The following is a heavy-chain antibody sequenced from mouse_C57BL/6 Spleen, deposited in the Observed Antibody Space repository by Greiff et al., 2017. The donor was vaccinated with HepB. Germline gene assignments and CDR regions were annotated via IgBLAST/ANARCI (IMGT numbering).Heavy chain of an antibody. CDR2: INYDGSST. CDR1: GFTFSDYY. CDR3: ARDEGYGSSSFAD. J-gene: IGHJ3*01. Sequence: EVMLVESEGGLVQPGSSMKLSCTASGFTFSDYYMAWVRQVPEKGLEWVANINYDGSSTYYLDSLKSRFIISRDNAKNILYLQMSSLKSEDTATYYCARDEGYGSSSFADWGQGTLVTVSA. D-gene: IGHD1-1*01. V-gene: IGHV5-16*01.